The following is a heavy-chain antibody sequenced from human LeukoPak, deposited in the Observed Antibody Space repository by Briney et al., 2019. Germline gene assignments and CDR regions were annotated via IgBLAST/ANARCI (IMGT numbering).Heavy chain of an antibody. Sequence: SGGSLRLSCAASGLTFSSYAMNWVRQAPGKGLECVSGISGSGGSTNYADSVKGRFTISRDNSKNTLYLQMNSLIADDTAVYYCAKDRYSGSGNLFDYWGQGTLVTVSS. V-gene: IGHV3-23*01. J-gene: IGHJ4*02. D-gene: IGHD3-10*01. CDR1: GLTFSSYA. CDR3: AKDRYSGSGNLFDY. CDR2: ISGSGGST.